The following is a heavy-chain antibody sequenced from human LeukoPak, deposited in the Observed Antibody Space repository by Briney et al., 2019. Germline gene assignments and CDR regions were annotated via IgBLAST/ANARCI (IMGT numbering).Heavy chain of an antibody. CDR3: VKGRSGTLYYFDY. J-gene: IGHJ4*02. D-gene: IGHD3-10*01. CDR2: LSGSGGNT. Sequence: TGGPLRLSCAASGITFSSYAMSWVRQAPGKGLEWVSGLSGSGGNTYFADSVKGRFTISRDNSKNTLYLQMNSRRAEDTAVYYCVKGRSGTLYYFDYWGQGTLVTVSS. CDR1: GITFSSYA. V-gene: IGHV3-23*01.